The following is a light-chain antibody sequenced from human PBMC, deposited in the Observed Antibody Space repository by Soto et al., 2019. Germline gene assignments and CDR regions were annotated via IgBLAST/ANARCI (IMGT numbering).Light chain of an antibody. CDR1: TSNIGTNA. V-gene: IGLV1-44*01. Sequence: QSVVTQPPSASGTPGQGILISCSGGTSNIGTNAVHWYQQLPGTAPNLLIYSNNQRPSGVPDRFSGSKSGTSASLAISGLQSEDEADYYCAAWDDSLNALFGGGTKLTVL. J-gene: IGLJ2*01. CDR3: AAWDDSLNAL. CDR2: SNN.